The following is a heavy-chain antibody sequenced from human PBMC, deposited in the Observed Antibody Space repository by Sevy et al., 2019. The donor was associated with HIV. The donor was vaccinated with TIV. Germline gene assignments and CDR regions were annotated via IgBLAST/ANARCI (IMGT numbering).Heavy chain of an antibody. CDR3: AREMEGVPGRAFDI. J-gene: IGHJ3*02. CDR2: ISSSGSTI. D-gene: IGHD6-19*01. Sequence: GGSLRLSCAASLFTFSDYYMSWIRQAPGKGLEWLSYISSSGSTIYYADSVKGRFTISRDNAKNSLYLQMNSLRAEDTAVYYCAREMEGVPGRAFDIWGQGTMVTVSS. V-gene: IGHV3-11*01. CDR1: LFTFSDYY.